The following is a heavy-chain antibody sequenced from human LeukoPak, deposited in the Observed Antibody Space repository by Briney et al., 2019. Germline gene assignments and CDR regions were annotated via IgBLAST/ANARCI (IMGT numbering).Heavy chain of an antibody. CDR2: INQDGSEK. D-gene: IGHD1-14*01. CDR3: ARGTLNIPGEHGAFDY. J-gene: IGHJ4*02. CDR1: GFTFSSYW. Sequence: GGSLRLSCAASGFTFSSYWMNWVRQAPGKGLEWVASINQDGSEKYYLDSVKGRFTISRDNAKNSLYLQMNSLRAEDTAVYYCARGTLNIPGEHGAFDYWGQGTLVTVSS. V-gene: IGHV3-7*01.